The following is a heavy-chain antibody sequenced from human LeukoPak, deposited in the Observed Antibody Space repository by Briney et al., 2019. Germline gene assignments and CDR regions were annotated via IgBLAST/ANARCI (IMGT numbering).Heavy chain of an antibody. CDR3: SRDRIAARDWFDP. CDR1: GYTFTSYY. J-gene: IGHJ5*02. D-gene: IGHD6-6*01. CDR2: INPNRGST. V-gene: IGHV1-46*01. Sequence: ASVKVSCKASGYTFTSYYMHWVRQAPGQGLEWMGIINPNRGSTSYAQKFQGRVTMTRDMSTSTVYMELSSLGSEDSAGYYYSRDRIAARDWFDPWGQGTLVTVSS.